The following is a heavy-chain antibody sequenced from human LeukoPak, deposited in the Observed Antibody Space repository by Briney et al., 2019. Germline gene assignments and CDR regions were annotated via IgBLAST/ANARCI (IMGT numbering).Heavy chain of an antibody. J-gene: IGHJ4*02. V-gene: IGHV3-15*07. CDR2: IQSKTDGGKT. Sequence: GGSLRLSCAASGFIVTNAWMNWVRQAPGKGLEWVGRIQSKTDGGKTDYAAPVKGRFTISRDDSKNTLYLQMNSLKTEDTAIYYCTTGIRGDWGQGTLVTVSS. D-gene: IGHD3-3*02. CDR1: GFIVTNAW. CDR3: TTGIRGD.